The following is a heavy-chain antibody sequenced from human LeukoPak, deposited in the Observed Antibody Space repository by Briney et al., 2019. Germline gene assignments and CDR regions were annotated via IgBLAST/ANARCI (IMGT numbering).Heavy chain of an antibody. CDR3: AIRIAVARGGPGAFDI. Sequence: SGTLSLTCAVSGGSISSSNWWSWVRQPPGKGLEWIGEIYHSGSTNYNPSLKSRVTISVDKSKNQFSLKLSSVTAADTAVYYCAIRIAVARGGPGAFDIWGQGTMVTVSS. J-gene: IGHJ3*02. CDR1: GGSISSSNW. V-gene: IGHV4-4*02. CDR2: IYHSGST. D-gene: IGHD6-19*01.